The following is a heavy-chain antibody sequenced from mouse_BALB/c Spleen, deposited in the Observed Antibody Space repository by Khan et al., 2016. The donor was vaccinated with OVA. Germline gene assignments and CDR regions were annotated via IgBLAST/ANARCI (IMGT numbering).Heavy chain of an antibody. CDR1: GYTFTSYW. J-gene: IGHJ4*01. CDR2: IGPGSGSA. V-gene: IGHV1S41*01. D-gene: IGHD1-1*01. Sequence: DLVEPGASVKLSCTASGYTFTSYWINWIKERPGQGLEWIGQIGPGSGSAYYNELFKGKATLTVDTSSSTVYIQLSSLSSEASADFFCASANYYGRGLYAMDYWGQGTSVTVSS. CDR3: ASANYYGRGLYAMDY.